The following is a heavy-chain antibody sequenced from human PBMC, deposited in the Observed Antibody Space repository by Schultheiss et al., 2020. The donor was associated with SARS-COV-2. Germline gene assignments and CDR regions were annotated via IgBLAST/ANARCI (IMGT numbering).Heavy chain of an antibody. J-gene: IGHJ5*02. D-gene: IGHD2-21*02. V-gene: IGHV4-59*12. CDR2: IYYSGST. CDR1: GGSISSYY. Sequence: SQTLSLTCTVSGGSISSYYWSWIRQPAGKGLEWIGYIYYSGSTNYNPSLKSRVTISVDTSKNQFSLKLSSVTAADTAVYYCAREPYCGGDCYSGWFDPWGQGTLVTVSS. CDR3: AREPYCGGDCYSGWFDP.